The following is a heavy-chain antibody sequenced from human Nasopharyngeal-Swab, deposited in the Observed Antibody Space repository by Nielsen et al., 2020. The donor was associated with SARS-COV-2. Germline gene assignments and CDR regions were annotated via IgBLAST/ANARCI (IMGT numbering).Heavy chain of an antibody. CDR3: VRGGNCSSTSCYLDY. V-gene: IGHV3-21*01. CDR2: ISSSSSYI. D-gene: IGHD2-2*01. Sequence: GGSLRLSCAASGFTFSSYSMNWVRQAPGKGLEWVSSISSSSSYIYYADSVKGRFTISRDNAKNSLYLQMNSLRAEDTAVYYCVRGGNCSSTSCYLDYWGQGTLVTVSS. CDR1: GFTFSSYS. J-gene: IGHJ4*02.